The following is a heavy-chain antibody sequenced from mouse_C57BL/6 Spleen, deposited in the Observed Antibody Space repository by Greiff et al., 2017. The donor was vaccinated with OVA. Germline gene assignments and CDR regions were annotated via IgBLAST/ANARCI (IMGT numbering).Heavy chain of an antibody. V-gene: IGHV1-82*01. D-gene: IGHD2-5*01. Sequence: QLQQSGPELVKPGASVKISCKASGYAFSSSWMNWVKQRPGKGLEWIGRIYPGDGDTNYNGKFKGKATLTADKSSSTAYMQLSSLTSEDSAVYFCARVYYSNYGYFDVWGTGTTVTVSS. CDR2: IYPGDGDT. CDR1: GYAFSSSW. J-gene: IGHJ1*03. CDR3: ARVYYSNYGYFDV.